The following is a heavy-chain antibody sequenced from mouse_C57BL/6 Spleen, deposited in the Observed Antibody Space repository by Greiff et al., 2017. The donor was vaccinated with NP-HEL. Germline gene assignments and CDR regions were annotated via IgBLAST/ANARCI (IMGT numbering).Heavy chain of an antibody. CDR1: GYTFTSYW. J-gene: IGHJ4*01. CDR2: INPSSGYT. CDR3: ARGEEIYYYGSIYLAMDY. V-gene: IGHV1-7*01. D-gene: IGHD1-1*01. Sequence: VQLQQSGAELAKPGASVKLSCKASGYTFTSYWMHWVKQRPGQGLEWIGYINPSSGYTKYNQKFKDKATLTADKSSSTAYMQLSSLTYEDSAVYYCARGEEIYYYGSIYLAMDYWGQGTSVTVSS.